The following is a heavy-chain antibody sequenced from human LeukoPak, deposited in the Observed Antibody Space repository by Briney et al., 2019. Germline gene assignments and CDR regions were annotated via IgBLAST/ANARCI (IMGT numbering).Heavy chain of an antibody. CDR3: AKDREYSSTWYYLGY. CDR2: ISGSGGST. V-gene: IGHV3-23*01. CDR1: GFTFSSYA. Sequence: GGSLRLSCAASGFTFSSYAMSWVRQAPGKGLEWDSVISGSGGSTYYADSVKGRFTISRDNSKNTLFLQMNSLRAEDTAVYHCAKDREYSSTWYYLGYWGQGTLVTVSS. D-gene: IGHD6-13*01. J-gene: IGHJ4*02.